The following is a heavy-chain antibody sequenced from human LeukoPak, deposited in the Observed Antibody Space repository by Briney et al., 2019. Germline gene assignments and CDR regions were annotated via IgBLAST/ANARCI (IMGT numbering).Heavy chain of an antibody. J-gene: IGHJ6*02. Sequence: GGSLRLSCTASGFTFSSYDMHWVRQVPGEGLEWVSGIGRAGDTHYPGSVKGRFTISRANGRNSLYLQMNSLNAGDTGVYYCARHPGGHGLDVWGEGPTVPVSS. CDR2: IGRAGDT. D-gene: IGHD2-15*01. CDR3: ARHPGGHGLDV. CDR1: GFTFSSYD. V-gene: IGHV3-13*01.